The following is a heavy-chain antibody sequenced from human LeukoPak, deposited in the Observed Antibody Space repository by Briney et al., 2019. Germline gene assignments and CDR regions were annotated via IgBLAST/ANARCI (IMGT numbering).Heavy chain of an antibody. CDR2: IYHSGST. D-gene: IGHD6-13*01. V-gene: IGHV4-38-2*02. CDR3: ARAPAAAGTGGDY. CDR1: GGSLSSGYY. J-gene: IGHJ4*02. Sequence: SETLSRTCTVSGGSLSSGYYWGWIRQPPGKGLEWIGSIYHSGSTYYNPSLKSRVTISVDTSKNQFSLKLSSVTAADTAVYYCARAPAAAGTGGDYWGQGTLVTISS.